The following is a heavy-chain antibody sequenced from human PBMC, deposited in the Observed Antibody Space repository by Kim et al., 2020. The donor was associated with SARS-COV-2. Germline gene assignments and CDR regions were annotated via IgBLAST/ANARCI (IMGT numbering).Heavy chain of an antibody. J-gene: IGHJ4*02. V-gene: IGHV1-69*01. Sequence: NDAQKFQGRGTITAEESTSTAYVELSSLRSEDAAVYYCVRGALKLRSFDYWGQGTLVTVSS. D-gene: IGHD1-7*01. CDR3: VRGALKLRSFDY.